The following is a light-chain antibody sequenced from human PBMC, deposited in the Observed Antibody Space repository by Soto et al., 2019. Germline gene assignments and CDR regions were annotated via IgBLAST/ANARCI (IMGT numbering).Light chain of an antibody. Sequence: QSVLTQLPSVSGAPGQRVTISCTGSSSNIGAGYDVHWYQQLPGTAPKLLIYGNSNRPSGVPDRFSGSKSGTSASLAITGLQAEDEADYYCQSYDSSHWVFGGGTQLTVL. CDR1: SSNIGAGYD. CDR3: QSYDSSHWV. CDR2: GNS. J-gene: IGLJ3*02. V-gene: IGLV1-40*01.